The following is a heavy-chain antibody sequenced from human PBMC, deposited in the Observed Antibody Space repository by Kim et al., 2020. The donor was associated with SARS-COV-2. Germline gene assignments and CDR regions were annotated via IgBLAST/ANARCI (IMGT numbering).Heavy chain of an antibody. J-gene: IGHJ3*02. V-gene: IGHV4-59*01. Sequence: SETLSLTCTVSGGSISSYYWSWIRQPPGKGLEWIGYIYYSGSTNYNPSLKSRVTISVDTSKNQFSLKLSSVTAADTAVYYCARDTSSSGDAFDIWGQGTMVTVSS. CDR2: IYYSGST. CDR1: GGSISSYY. D-gene: IGHD6-6*01. CDR3: ARDTSSSGDAFDI.